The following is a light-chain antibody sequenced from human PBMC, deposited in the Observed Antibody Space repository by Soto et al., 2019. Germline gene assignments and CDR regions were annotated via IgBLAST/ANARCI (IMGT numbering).Light chain of an antibody. Sequence: EIVLTQSAGTLSLSPGERATLSCRASQSVFSYLAWYQHKPGQAPRLFIYDASNRATGIPARFSGSGSETDFTLTISSLQSEDSAVYYCQQYHNWPPITFGQGTRLEI. V-gene: IGKV3-11*01. CDR2: DAS. J-gene: IGKJ5*01. CDR1: QSVFSY. CDR3: QQYHNWPPIT.